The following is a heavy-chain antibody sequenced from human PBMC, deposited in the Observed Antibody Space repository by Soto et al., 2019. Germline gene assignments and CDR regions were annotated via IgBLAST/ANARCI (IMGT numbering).Heavy chain of an antibody. CDR1: GFTFSSYG. J-gene: IGHJ6*02. Sequence: PGGSLRLSCAASGFTFSSYGMHWVRQAPGKGLEWVAVIWYDGSNKYYADSVKGRFTISRDNSKNTLYLQMNSLRAEDTAVYYCASGVDYSPYYYYGMDVWGQGTTVTVS. CDR3: ASGVDYSPYYYYGMDV. CDR2: IWYDGSNK. D-gene: IGHD4-4*01. V-gene: IGHV3-33*01.